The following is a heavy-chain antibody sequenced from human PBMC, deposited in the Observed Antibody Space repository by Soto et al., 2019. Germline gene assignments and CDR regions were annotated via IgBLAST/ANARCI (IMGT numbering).Heavy chain of an antibody. CDR3: ASLADFWSGKQFDY. V-gene: IGHV3-74*01. CDR1: GFTFSSYW. D-gene: IGHD3-3*01. J-gene: IGHJ4*02. Sequence: PGGSLRLSCAASGFTFSSYWMHWVRQAPGKGLVWVSRINSDGSSTSYADSVKGRFTISRDNAKNTLYLQMNSLRAEDAAVYYCASLADFWSGKQFDYWGQGTLVTVSS. CDR2: INSDGSST.